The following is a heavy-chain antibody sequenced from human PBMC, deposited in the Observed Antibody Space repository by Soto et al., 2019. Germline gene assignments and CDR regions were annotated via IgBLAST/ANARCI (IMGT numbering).Heavy chain of an antibody. CDR3: ARQRTTVVTQAYFDH. D-gene: IGHD2-21*02. Sequence: PSETLSLTCIVSGESISSSSYYWGWIRQPPGKGLEWIGNIYYSGRTYYNPSFKSRVTISIDTSKNQFSLKLSSVTATDTAVYYCARQRTTVVTQAYFDHWGQGALVTVSS. CDR1: GESISSSSYY. CDR2: IYYSGRT. J-gene: IGHJ4*02. V-gene: IGHV4-39*01.